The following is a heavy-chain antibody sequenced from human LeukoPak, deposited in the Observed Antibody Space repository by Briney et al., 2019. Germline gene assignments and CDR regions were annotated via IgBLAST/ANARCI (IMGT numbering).Heavy chain of an antibody. D-gene: IGHD3-10*01. J-gene: IGHJ4*02. V-gene: IGHV3-23*01. CDR3: AKLLRGVIVPYFDY. CDR2: ISGSGSST. CDR1: GFTFSSYA. Sequence: TGGSLRLSCAASGFTFSSYAMSWVRQAPGRGLEWFSAISGSGSSTHYGDSVKGRFTISRDNSRNTLYLQLNRLRAEDTAVYYCAKLLRGVIVPYFDYWGQGTLVTVSS.